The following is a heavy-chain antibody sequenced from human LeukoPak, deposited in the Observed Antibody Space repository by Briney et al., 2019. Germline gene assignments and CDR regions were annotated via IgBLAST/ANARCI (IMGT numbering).Heavy chain of an antibody. J-gene: IGHJ5*02. V-gene: IGHV3-30*04. D-gene: IGHD3-10*01. CDR2: ISYDGSNK. CDR1: GFTFSSYA. Sequence: PGGSLRLSCAASGFTFSSYAMHWVRQAPGKGLEWVAVISYDGSNKYYADSVKGRFTISRDNSKNTLYLQMNSLRAEDTAVYYCARAPRVWFGDWADLNWFDPWGQGTLVTVSS. CDR3: ARAPRVWFGDWADLNWFDP.